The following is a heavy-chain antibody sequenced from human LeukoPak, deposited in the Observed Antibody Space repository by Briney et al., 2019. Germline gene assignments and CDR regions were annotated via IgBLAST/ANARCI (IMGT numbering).Heavy chain of an antibody. D-gene: IGHD2-8*01. CDR2: IYCNGNT. Sequence: PGGSLRLSCAASGLIVSNSYMNWVRQAPGKGLEWVSVIYCNGNTFYADSVMGRFTISRDNSKNTLYLQMNSLRAEDTAVYYCARDPNGNLHFDYWGQGTLVTVSS. J-gene: IGHJ4*02. V-gene: IGHV3-53*01. CDR1: GLIVSNSY. CDR3: ARDPNGNLHFDY.